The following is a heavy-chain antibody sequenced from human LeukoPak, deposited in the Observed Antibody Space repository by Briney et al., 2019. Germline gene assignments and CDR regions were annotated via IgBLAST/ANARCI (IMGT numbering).Heavy chain of an antibody. V-gene: IGHV4-34*01. CDR2: INHSGST. Sequence: SETLSLTCAVYGGSFSGYYWSWIRQPPGKGLEWIGEINHSGSTNYNPSLKSRVTISVDTSKNQFSLKLSSVTAADTAVYYCARANHDFWSGYYRNYYYYMDVWGKGTTVTVSS. D-gene: IGHD3-3*01. J-gene: IGHJ6*03. CDR3: ARANHDFWSGYYRNYYYYMDV. CDR1: GGSFSGYY.